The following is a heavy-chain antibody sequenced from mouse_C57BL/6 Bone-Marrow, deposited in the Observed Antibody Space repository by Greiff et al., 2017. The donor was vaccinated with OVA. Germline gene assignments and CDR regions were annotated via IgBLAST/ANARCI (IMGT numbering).Heavy chain of an antibody. Sequence: QVQLQQPGAELVKPGASVKLSCKASGYTFTSYWMQWVKQRPGQGLEWIGEIDPSDSYTNYNQKFKGKATLTVDTSSSTAYMQLSSLTSDDSAVYYCARDYEAMDYWGQGTSVTVSS. V-gene: IGHV1-50*01. CDR3: ARDYEAMDY. J-gene: IGHJ4*01. CDR1: GYTFTSYW. CDR2: IDPSDSYT.